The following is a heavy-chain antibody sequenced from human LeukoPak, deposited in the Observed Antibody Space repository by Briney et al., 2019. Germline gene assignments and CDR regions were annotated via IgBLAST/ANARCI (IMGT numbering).Heavy chain of an antibody. D-gene: IGHD3-16*01. J-gene: IGHJ3*02. CDR1: GFTFSGFG. Sequence: GGSLRLSCAASGFTFSGFGMYWARQAPGKGVEWVAFIRYDGSNKYYTESVKGRFTTSRDNSKNTLYLQMNNRRPEDTAVYYCTKGQLWASGRAFDIWGQGTMVTVSS. CDR3: TKGQLWASGRAFDI. CDR2: IRYDGSNK. V-gene: IGHV3-30*02.